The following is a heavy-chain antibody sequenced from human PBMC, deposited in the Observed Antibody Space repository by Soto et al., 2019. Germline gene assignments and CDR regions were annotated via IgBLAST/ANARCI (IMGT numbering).Heavy chain of an antibody. CDR3: ARADSSTWLFYFDY. CDR1: GGSISSGGYY. Sequence: QVQLQESGPGLVKPSQTLSLTCAVSGGSISSGGYYWSWIRQHPGKGLERIGYIYYSGSAHYNPSLKSRVTISVDTSKNQFSLKLTSVTAADTAVYYCARADSSTWLFYFDYWGQGTLVTVSS. D-gene: IGHD6-13*01. J-gene: IGHJ4*02. V-gene: IGHV4-31*11. CDR2: IYYSGSA.